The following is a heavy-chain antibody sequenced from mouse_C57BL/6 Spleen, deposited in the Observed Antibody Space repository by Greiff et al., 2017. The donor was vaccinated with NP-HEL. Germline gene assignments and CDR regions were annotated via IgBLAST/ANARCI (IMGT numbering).Heavy chain of an antibody. CDR1: GYTFTSYW. V-gene: IGHV1-69*01. J-gene: IGHJ2*01. Sequence: QVQLQQSGAELVMPGASVKLSCKASGYTFTSYWMHWVKQRPGQGLEWIGEIDPSDSYTNYNQKFKGKSTLTVDKSSSTAYMQLSSLTSEDSAVYYCARGLRYGSSSVGYWGQGTTLTVSS. D-gene: IGHD1-1*01. CDR3: ARGLRYGSSSVGY. CDR2: IDPSDSYT.